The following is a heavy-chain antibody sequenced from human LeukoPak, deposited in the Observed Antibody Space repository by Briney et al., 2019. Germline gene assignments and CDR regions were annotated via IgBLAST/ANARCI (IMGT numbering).Heavy chain of an antibody. V-gene: IGHV3-64*01. CDR1: GFTFNSYA. D-gene: IGHD1-26*01. Sequence: GGSLRLSCAASGFTFNSYAMHWVRQAPGKGLEYVSAISSNGGSTYYANSVKGSFTISRDNSKNTLYLQMGSLRAEDMAVYYCARDHIVLNYYYGMDVWGQGTTVTVSS. CDR2: ISSNGGST. J-gene: IGHJ6*02. CDR3: ARDHIVLNYYYGMDV.